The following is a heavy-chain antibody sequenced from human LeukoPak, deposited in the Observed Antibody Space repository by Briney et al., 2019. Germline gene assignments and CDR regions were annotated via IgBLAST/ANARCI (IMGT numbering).Heavy chain of an antibody. J-gene: IGHJ4*02. CDR1: GFTFSSYW. V-gene: IGHV3-30-3*01. CDR3: ARLSSSSVDY. D-gene: IGHD6-13*01. CDR2: ISYDGSNK. Sequence: PGGSLRLSCAASGFTFSSYWMSWVRQTPGKGLEWVAVISYDGSNKYYADSVKGRFTISRDNSKNTLYLQMNSLRAEDTAVYYCARLSSSSVDYWGQGTLVTVSS.